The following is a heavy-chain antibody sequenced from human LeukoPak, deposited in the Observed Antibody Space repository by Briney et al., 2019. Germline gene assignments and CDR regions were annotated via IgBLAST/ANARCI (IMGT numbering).Heavy chain of an antibody. D-gene: IGHD2-2*02. Sequence: SETLSLTCTVSGGSINSYYWSWIRQPPGKGLEWIGSIYYSGSTYYNPSLKSRVTISVDTSKNQFSLKLSSVTAADTAVYYCARDLYVVVPAAILGAFDIWGQGTMVTVSS. J-gene: IGHJ3*02. CDR1: GGSINSYY. CDR3: ARDLYVVVPAAILGAFDI. CDR2: IYYSGST. V-gene: IGHV4-39*07.